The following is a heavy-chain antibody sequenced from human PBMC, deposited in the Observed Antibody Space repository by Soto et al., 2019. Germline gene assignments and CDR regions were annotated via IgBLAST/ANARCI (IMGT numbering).Heavy chain of an antibody. J-gene: IGHJ6*02. CDR1: GFTFSSYA. D-gene: IGHD6-6*01. CDR2: ISGSGGST. Sequence: GGTLRLSCAASGFTFSSYAMSWVRQAPGKGLEWASAISGSGGSTYYADSVKGRFTISRDNSKNTLYLQMNSLRAEDTAVYYCAKVEQFVRLGMDVWAQGTTVTVS. CDR3: AKVEQFVRLGMDV. V-gene: IGHV3-23*01.